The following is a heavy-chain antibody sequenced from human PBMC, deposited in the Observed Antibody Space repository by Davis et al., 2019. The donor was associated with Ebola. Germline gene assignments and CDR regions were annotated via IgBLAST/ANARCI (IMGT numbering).Heavy chain of an antibody. Sequence: GESLKISCAASGFTFSSYGMHWVRQAPGKGLEWVAVISYDGSNKYYADSVKGRFTISRDNSKNTLYLQMNSLRAEDTAVYYCARETVTSPMVYGYWGQGTLVTVSS. D-gene: IGHD4-17*01. J-gene: IGHJ4*02. CDR1: GFTFSSYG. CDR3: ARETVTSPMVYGY. V-gene: IGHV3-30*03. CDR2: ISYDGSNK.